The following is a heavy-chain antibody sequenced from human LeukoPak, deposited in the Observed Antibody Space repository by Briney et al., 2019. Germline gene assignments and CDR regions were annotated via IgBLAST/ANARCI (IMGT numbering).Heavy chain of an antibody. CDR1: GGTFISYA. CDR3: ARSPKKYYDFWSGYYTGSYFDL. Sequence: SVKVSCKASGGTFISYAISWVRQAPGQGLEWMGGIIPIFGTANYAQKFQGRVTITADESTSTAYMELSSLRSEDTAVYYCARSPKKYYDFWSGYYTGSYFDLWGRGTLVTVSS. D-gene: IGHD3-3*01. V-gene: IGHV1-69*13. CDR2: IIPIFGTA. J-gene: IGHJ2*01.